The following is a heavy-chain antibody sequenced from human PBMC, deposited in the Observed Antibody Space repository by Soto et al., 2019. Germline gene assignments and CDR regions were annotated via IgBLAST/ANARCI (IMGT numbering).Heavy chain of an antibody. CDR2: IHHIGTT. CDR1: GGSLTTFNW. CDR3: ARTEAGAFHI. D-gene: IGHD3-10*01. J-gene: IGHJ3*02. Sequence: QVQLQESGPGLVKPSGILSLTCAVSGGSLTTFNWWSWVRQPPGKGLEWIGEIHHIGTTNYNPSHDSRVTISLDKSRNHFSLTLISVTAADSAVYYCARTEAGAFHIWGQGKMITVSS. V-gene: IGHV4-4*02.